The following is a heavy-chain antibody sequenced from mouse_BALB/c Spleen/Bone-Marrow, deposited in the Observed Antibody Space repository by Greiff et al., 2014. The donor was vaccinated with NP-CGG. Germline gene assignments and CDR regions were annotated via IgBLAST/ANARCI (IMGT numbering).Heavy chain of an antibody. Sequence: EVQLVESGGDLVKPGGSLKLSCAASGFTFSTYGMSWVRQTPDKRLEWAAAISNGGIYTYYPDTVKGRFTISRDNAKNTLYLQMSSLKSEDTAMYYCVRPYDYGTWFAYWGQGTLVTVSA. V-gene: IGHV5-6*01. CDR3: VRPYDYGTWFAY. CDR1: GFTFSTYG. CDR2: ISNGGIYT. D-gene: IGHD2-4*01. J-gene: IGHJ3*01.